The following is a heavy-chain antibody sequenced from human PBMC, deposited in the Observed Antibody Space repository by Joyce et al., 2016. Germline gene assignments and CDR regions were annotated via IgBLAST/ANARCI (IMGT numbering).Heavy chain of an antibody. V-gene: IGHV7-4-1*02. CDR1: GYTFRNYA. D-gene: IGHD2-2*01. Sequence: QVQLVQSGSELKKPGASVKVSCKASGYTFRNYAMNWVRQAPGQGLVWMGGINTNTGDPAYAPGFTGGFGFSLDTSVGTAYLQITSLKAEDTAVYYCARLPYQLLSAEFDYWGQGTLVTVSS. CDR3: ARLPYQLLSAEFDY. J-gene: IGHJ4*02. CDR2: INTNTGDP.